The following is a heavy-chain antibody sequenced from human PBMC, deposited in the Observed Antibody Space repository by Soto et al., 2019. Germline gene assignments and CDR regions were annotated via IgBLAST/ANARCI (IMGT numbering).Heavy chain of an antibody. CDR2: INHSGST. CDR3: ARGTRGLYYYGSRSYAEYFEH. D-gene: IGHD3-10*01. J-gene: IGHJ1*01. CDR1: GGSFSGYY. Sequence: ASETLSLTCAVYGGSFSGYYWSWIRQPPGKGLEWVGEINHSGSTNYNPSLKSRVTISVGTYKNQFSPKLSSVTAADTAVYYCARGTRGLYYYGSRSYAEYFEHWGQGTLVTVSS. V-gene: IGHV4-34*01.